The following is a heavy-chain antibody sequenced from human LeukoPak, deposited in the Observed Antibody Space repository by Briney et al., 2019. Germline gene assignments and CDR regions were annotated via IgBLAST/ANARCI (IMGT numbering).Heavy chain of an antibody. J-gene: IGHJ4*02. Sequence: GGSLRLSCAASGFTFSSYAMSWVRQAPGKGLEWVSAISGSGGSTYYADSVKGRFTISRDNSKNTLYLQMNSLRAEDTAVYYCARADVTSGYYEVGVIDYWGQGTLVTVSS. D-gene: IGHD3-22*01. V-gene: IGHV3-23*01. CDR3: ARADVTSGYYEVGVIDY. CDR1: GFTFSSYA. CDR2: ISGSGGST.